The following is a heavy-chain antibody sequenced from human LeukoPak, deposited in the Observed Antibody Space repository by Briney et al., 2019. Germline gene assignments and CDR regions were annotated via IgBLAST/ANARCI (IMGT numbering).Heavy chain of an antibody. D-gene: IGHD2-21*02. J-gene: IGHJ3*02. V-gene: IGHV3-23*01. CDR1: GGSISSYY. CDR3: ARGPTAKAFDI. Sequence: ETLSLTCTVSGGSISSYYWSWVRQAPGKGLEWVSTISGSGSSTYNADSVKGRFTISRDNSRNTLYLQMNSLRAEDTAVYYCARGPTAKAFDIWGQGTMVTVSS. CDR2: ISGSGSST.